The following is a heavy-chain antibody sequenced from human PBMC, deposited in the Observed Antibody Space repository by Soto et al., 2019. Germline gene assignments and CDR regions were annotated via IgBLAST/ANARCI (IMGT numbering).Heavy chain of an antibody. Sequence: VKVSCKASGYTFTSYGISWVRQAPGQGLEWMGWISAYNGNTNYAQKLQGRVTMTTDTSTSTAYMELRSLRSDDTAVYYCARDSPRYCSSTSCPPDYYYGMDVWGQGTTVTVSS. D-gene: IGHD2-2*01. J-gene: IGHJ6*02. V-gene: IGHV1-18*01. CDR1: GYTFTSYG. CDR2: ISAYNGNT. CDR3: ARDSPRYCSSTSCPPDYYYGMDV.